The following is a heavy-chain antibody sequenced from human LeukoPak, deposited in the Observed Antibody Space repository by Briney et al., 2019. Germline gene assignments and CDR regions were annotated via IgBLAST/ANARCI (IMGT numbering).Heavy chain of an antibody. D-gene: IGHD2-21*02. CDR2: ISGSSSPI. V-gene: IGHV3-48*01. Sequence: PGGSLRLSCVASGFTLSYYSVNWVRQAPGKGLEWVSYISGSSSPIYYADSVKGRFTISRDNAKNSLYLQMNSLRAEDTAVYYCARELTYCDGDCYSFGLPPPTGFFIWGQGALVTVSS. J-gene: IGHJ4*02. CDR3: ARELTYCDGDCYSFGLPPPTGFFI. CDR1: GFTLSYYS.